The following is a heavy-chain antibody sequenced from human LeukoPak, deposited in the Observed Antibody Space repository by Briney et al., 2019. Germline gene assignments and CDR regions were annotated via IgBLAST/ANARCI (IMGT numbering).Heavy chain of an antibody. J-gene: IGHJ5*02. CDR1: GFTFDDYA. D-gene: IGHD3-10*01. CDR2: ISGDGGST. CDR3: AKDMGGYYGSGSPPA. Sequence: GGSLRLSCAASGFTFDDYAMHWVRHAPGKGLEWVSLISGDGGSTYYADSVKGRFTISRDNSKNSLYLQINSLRTEDIALYYGAKDMGGYYGSGSPPAWGQGTLVTVSS. V-gene: IGHV3-43*02.